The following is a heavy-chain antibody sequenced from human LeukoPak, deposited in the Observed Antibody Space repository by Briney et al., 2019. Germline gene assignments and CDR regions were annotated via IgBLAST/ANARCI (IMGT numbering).Heavy chain of an antibody. J-gene: IGHJ4*02. V-gene: IGHV4-59*01. CDR1: GASITDYY. Sequence: PSETLSLTCSVSGASITDYYWSWIRQPPAKGLGWIGYIYYSGSPNYNPSLKSRVTLSLDTSQNQFSLKLTSVTAADTAVYYCAYGGDAYKTGYWGQGTLVTVSS. D-gene: IGHD5-24*01. CDR3: AYGGDAYKTGY. CDR2: IYYSGSP.